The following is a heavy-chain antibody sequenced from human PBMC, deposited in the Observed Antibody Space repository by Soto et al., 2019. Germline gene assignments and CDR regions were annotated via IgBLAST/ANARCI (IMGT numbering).Heavy chain of an antibody. CDR1: GFSLSTGGVG. CDR3: AHRSASKLELRN. V-gene: IGHV2-5*02. D-gene: IGHD1-7*01. CDR2: IFWDDDK. Sequence: QITLKESGPTLVKPTQTLTLTCTFSGFSLSTGGVGVGWIRQPPGKALEWLGFIFWDDDKRYSPSLKSRLTITKDTSKNQVVLTITNMDPVDTATYYCAHRSASKLELRNWGQGTLVTPSS. J-gene: IGHJ4*02.